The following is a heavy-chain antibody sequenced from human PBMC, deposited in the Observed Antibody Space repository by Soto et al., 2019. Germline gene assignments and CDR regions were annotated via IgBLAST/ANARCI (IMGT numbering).Heavy chain of an antibody. D-gene: IGHD1-7*01. Sequence: QVQLVQSGAEVKKPGSSVKVSCKASGGTFSSYAISWVRQAPGQGLEWLGGIIPIFGTANYAQKFQGRVTMTSDESTSTAYMELSSLRSEDTAVYYCAGPPELTRIYYYYGMDVWGQGTTVNVSS. CDR3: AGPPELTRIYYYYGMDV. V-gene: IGHV1-69*05. J-gene: IGHJ6*02. CDR2: IIPIFGTA. CDR1: GGTFSSYA.